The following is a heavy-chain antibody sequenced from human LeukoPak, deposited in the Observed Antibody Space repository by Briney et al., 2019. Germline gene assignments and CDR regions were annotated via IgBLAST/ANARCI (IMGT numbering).Heavy chain of an antibody. D-gene: IGHD6-6*01. J-gene: IGHJ5*02. Sequence: SETLSLTCAVYGGSFSGYYWSWIRQPPGKGLEWMGEINHSGSTNYNPSLKSRVTISVDTSKNQFSLKLSSVTAADTAVYYCARGRTAARPNWFDPWGQGTLVTVSS. CDR1: GGSFSGYY. V-gene: IGHV4-34*01. CDR2: INHSGST. CDR3: ARGRTAARPNWFDP.